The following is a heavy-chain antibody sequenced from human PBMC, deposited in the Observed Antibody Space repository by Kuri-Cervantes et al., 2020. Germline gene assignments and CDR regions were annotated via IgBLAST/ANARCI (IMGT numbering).Heavy chain of an antibody. V-gene: IGHV3-9*01. J-gene: IGHJ4*02. CDR1: GFTFSSYS. CDR2: ISWNSGSI. D-gene: IGHD6-13*01. Sequence: SLKISCAASGFTFSSYSMNWVRQAPGKGLEWVSGISWNSGSIGYEDSVKGRFTISRDNAKNSLYLQMNSLRAEDTALYYCAKDSGYSSSWYVDWGQGTLVTVSS. CDR3: AKDSGYSSSWYVD.